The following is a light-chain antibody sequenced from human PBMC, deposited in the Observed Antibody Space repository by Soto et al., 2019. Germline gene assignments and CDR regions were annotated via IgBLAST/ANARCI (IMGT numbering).Light chain of an antibody. CDR1: NIGSKA. Sequence: SYELTQPHSVSVATAQTGPRITCGGNNIGSKAVHWCQEKPGQDPVVVFYSDSNRPSGIPERFSGSNPGNTATLTISRIEAGDETAYYCQVWDSSSFHPVFGGGTKGTVL. J-gene: IGLJ3*02. CDR2: SDS. CDR3: QVWDSSSFHPV. V-gene: IGLV3-12*02.